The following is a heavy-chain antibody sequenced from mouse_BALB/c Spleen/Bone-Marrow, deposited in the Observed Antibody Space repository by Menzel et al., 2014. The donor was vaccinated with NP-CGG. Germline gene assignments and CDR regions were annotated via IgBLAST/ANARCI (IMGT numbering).Heavy chain of an antibody. D-gene: IGHD2-1*01. CDR1: GFSLTNYG. CDR3: ARDRGYGNGAMDC. V-gene: IGHV2-9*02. J-gene: IGHJ4*01. Sequence: VQLQESGPGLVAPSQSPSITCTVSGFSLTNYGVHWVRQPPGKGLEWLGIIWAGGTTNYNSALMSRLSITKDNSKSQVFLKMNSLQTDDTAMYYCARDRGYGNGAMDCWGQGTSVTVSS. CDR2: IWAGGTT.